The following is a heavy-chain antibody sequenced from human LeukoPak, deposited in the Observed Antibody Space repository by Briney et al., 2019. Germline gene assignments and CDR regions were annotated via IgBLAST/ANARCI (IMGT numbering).Heavy chain of an antibody. CDR3: ARPALYCSSTVCPPYMDV. Sequence: GESLKISCKGSGYSLTNYWIGWVRQMPGKGLEWMGIIYPDDSITRYSPSFQGQVTISADKSISTAYLQWGSLKASDTATYYCARPALYCSSTVCPPYMDVWGKGTTVTVSS. D-gene: IGHD2-2*01. J-gene: IGHJ6*03. CDR2: IYPDDSIT. CDR1: GYSLTNYW. V-gene: IGHV5-51*01.